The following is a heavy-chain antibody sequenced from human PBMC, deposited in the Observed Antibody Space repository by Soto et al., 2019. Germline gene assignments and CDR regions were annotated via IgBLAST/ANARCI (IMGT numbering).Heavy chain of an antibody. CDR3: ARLTIPQSYDIVTGYLYYFDY. CDR1: GDSISSSSYY. V-gene: IGHV4-39*01. CDR2: IHYSGST. Sequence: SLTCTVSGDSISSSSYYWGWIRQPPVKGLEWIGSIHYSGSTYYTPSLKSRVSISVDSSKNQFSLKLSSVTAADTAVYFCARLTIPQSYDIVTGYLYYFDYWGQGTQVTVSS. D-gene: IGHD3-9*01. J-gene: IGHJ4*02.